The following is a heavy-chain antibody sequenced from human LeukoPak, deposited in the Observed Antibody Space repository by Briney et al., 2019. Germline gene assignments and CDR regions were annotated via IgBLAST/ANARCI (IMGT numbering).Heavy chain of an antibody. CDR2: IYYSGYT. CDR1: GGSISNSAYY. Sequence: SETLSLTCIVSGGSISNSAYYWGWIRQPPGKGLEWIGSIYYSGYTYYNPSLKSRVTISVDTSKNQFSLKLSSVTAADTAVYYCARHSPGYYYYDMDVWGQGTTVTVSS. V-gene: IGHV4-39*01. CDR3: ARHSPGYYYYDMDV. J-gene: IGHJ6*02.